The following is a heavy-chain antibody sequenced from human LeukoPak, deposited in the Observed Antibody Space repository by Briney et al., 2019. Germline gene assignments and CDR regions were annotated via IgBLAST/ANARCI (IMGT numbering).Heavy chain of an antibody. CDR1: GCTFIGYY. CDR2: INPNNGNT. V-gene: IGHV1-2*02. CDR3: SRDLTPHIYFYRSGSSYNGPYYYYGMDV. Sequence: ASVNVSCKAAGCTFIGYYIYSVRQAPGQALEWVEWINPNNGNTNYPQKFQSRVAMPRERSITPPCMELSRLRSDDTAVYFCSRDLTPHIYFYRSGSSYNGPYYYYGMDVWGQGTTVTVSS. J-gene: IGHJ6*02. D-gene: IGHD3-10*01.